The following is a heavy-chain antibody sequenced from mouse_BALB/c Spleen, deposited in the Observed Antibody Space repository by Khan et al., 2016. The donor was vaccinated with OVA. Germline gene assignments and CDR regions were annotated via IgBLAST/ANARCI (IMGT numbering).Heavy chain of an antibody. CDR2: ISPGNGDI. CDR3: ERWGATATF. Sequence: QVQLKESDAELVKPGASVKISCKASGYTFTDHAIHWVKQKPEQGLEWIGYISPGNGDIKYNEKFKGKATLIADKSSSTAYMQLNILTSDDSSVYFCERWGATATFWGQGTTLTVSS. J-gene: IGHJ2*01. CDR1: GYTFTDHA. D-gene: IGHD1-2*01. V-gene: IGHV1S53*02.